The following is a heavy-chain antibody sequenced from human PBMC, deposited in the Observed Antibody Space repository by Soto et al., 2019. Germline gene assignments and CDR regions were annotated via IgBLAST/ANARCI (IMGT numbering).Heavy chain of an antibody. CDR3: TTLTTVDYYLDY. J-gene: IGHJ4*02. D-gene: IGHD4-17*01. CDR1: GLTFSDRY. V-gene: IGHV3-72*01. Sequence: PGGSLRLSCAASGLTFSDRYMDWVRQAPGKGLEWVGRIRKKTNSYTTEYAASVKGRFIISRDDSTNSLYLQMSSLKTEDRAVSYCTTLTTVDYYLDYWGQGALVTVFS. CDR2: IRKKTNSYTT.